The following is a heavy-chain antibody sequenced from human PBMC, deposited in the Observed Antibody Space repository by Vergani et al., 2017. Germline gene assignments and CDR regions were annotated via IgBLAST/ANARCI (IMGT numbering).Heavy chain of an antibody. V-gene: IGHV4-39*07. CDR1: GGSISSSIYY. J-gene: IGHJ6*02. D-gene: IGHD4-11*01. Sequence: QLQLQESGPGLVKPSETLSLTCTVSGGSISSSIYYWGWIRQPPGKGLEWIGSIYYSGSTYYNPSLKSRVTISVDTSKNQFSLKLSSVTAADTAVSYCESEGYSNLSYYYYYGMDVWGQGTTVTVSS. CDR2: IYYSGST. CDR3: ESEGYSNLSYYYYYGMDV.